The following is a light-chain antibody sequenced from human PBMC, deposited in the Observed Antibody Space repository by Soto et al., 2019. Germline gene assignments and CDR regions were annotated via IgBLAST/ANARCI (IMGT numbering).Light chain of an antibody. CDR1: QRVSSSY. CDR2: GAS. J-gene: IGKJ2*01. Sequence: EIVLTQSPGTLSLSPGERATLSCRASQRVSSSYLAWYQQKPGQAPRLLIYGASSRATGIPDRFSGSWSGTDFTLTISRLEPEDFSVYYFHQYGSSPYTFGQGTKLEIK. CDR3: HQYGSSPYT. V-gene: IGKV3-20*01.